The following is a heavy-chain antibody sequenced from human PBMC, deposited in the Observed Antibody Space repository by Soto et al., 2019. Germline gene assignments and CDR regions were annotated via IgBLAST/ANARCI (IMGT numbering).Heavy chain of an antibody. V-gene: IGHV1-18*01. Sequence: ASVKVSCKSSGYTFSMSGISWVRQAPGQGLEWMGWISGYNGNTNYEQKLQDRVTMTTDTTTSTAYMELRSLRSDDTAVYYCARVQCISTSCYAYYFYYGMDAWGQGTTVTVSS. D-gene: IGHD2-2*01. CDR1: GYTFSMSG. J-gene: IGHJ6*02. CDR3: ARVQCISTSCYAYYFYYGMDA. CDR2: ISGYNGNT.